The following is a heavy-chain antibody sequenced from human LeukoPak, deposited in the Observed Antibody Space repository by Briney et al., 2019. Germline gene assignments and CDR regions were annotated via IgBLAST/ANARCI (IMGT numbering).Heavy chain of an antibody. CDR3: ARDRSSRSIYYYGMDV. CDR1: GYTFTGYY. V-gene: IGHV1-2*04. Sequence: ASVKVSCKASGYTFTGYYMHWVRQAPGQGLEWMGWINPNSGGTNYAQKFQGWVTMTRDTSISTAYMELSRLRSDDTAVYYCARDRSSRSIYYYGMDVWGQGTTVTVS. CDR2: INPNSGGT. D-gene: IGHD6-13*01. J-gene: IGHJ6*02.